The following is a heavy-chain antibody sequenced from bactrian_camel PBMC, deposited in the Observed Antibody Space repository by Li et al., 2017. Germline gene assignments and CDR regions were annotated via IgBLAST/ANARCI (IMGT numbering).Heavy chain of an antibody. D-gene: IGHD1*01. CDR3: AADVRRSKCLADNFPIDYST. Sequence: HVQLVESGVSSVQAGGSLRLSCTASRWPHSRSCMGWFRQAPGKEREGIAVIHTGDTSTQYADSVRGRFNISRDVATGTVYLQMNSVNPEDTAMYYCAADVRRSKCLADNFPIDYSTWGQGTQVTVS. J-gene: IGHJ6*01. CDR1: RWPHSRSC. V-gene: IGHV3S1*01. CDR2: IHTGDTST.